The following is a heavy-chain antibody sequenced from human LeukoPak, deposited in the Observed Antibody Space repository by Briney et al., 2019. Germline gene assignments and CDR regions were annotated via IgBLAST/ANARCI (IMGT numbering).Heavy chain of an antibody. CDR2: IWYDGSNK. Sequence: GGSLRLSCAASGFTFSSYCMHWVRQAPGKGLEWVAFIWYDGSNKFYADSVKGRFTISRANSKNTLYLQMNSLRAEDTAVYYCARGGDILTGYSVDAFDIWGQGTMVTVSS. CDR3: ARGGDILTGYSVDAFDI. V-gene: IGHV3-33*01. D-gene: IGHD3-9*01. J-gene: IGHJ3*02. CDR1: GFTFSSYC.